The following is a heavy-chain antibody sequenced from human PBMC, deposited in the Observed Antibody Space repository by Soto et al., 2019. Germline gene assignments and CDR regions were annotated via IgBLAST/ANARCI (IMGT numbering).Heavy chain of an antibody. CDR3: AHRVLRTVFGVVTTTAIYFDF. V-gene: IGHV2-5*02. Sequence: QITLNESGPTLVRPTETLTLTCRFTGFSLTTSGVGMGWIRQSPGEAPEWLGLIYWDDDKRYTASLKSKLTITKDNYKNQVVLTVSKLDPTDTATYYCAHRVLRTVFGVVTTTAIYFDFWGQGTPVAVCS. J-gene: IGHJ4*02. CDR1: GFSLTTSGVG. CDR2: IYWDDDK. D-gene: IGHD3-3*01.